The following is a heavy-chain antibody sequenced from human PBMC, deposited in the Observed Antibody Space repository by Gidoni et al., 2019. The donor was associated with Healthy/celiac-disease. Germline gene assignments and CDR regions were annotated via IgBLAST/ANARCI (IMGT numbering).Heavy chain of an antibody. CDR3: AKDYTYYDYVWGSYRYKSDYFDY. V-gene: IGHV3-30*18. J-gene: IGHJ4*02. CDR2: ISYYGSNK. CDR1: GFTFSSYG. D-gene: IGHD3-16*02. Sequence: QVQLVESGGGVVQPGRSLRLSCAASGFTFSSYGLHWVRQAPGKGLEWVAVISYYGSNKYYADSVKGRFTISRDNSKNTLYLQMNSLRAEDTAVYYCAKDYTYYDYVWGSYRYKSDYFDYWGQGTLVTVSS.